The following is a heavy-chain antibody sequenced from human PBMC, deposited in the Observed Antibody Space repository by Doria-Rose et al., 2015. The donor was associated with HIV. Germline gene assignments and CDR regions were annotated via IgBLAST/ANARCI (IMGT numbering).Heavy chain of an antibody. Sequence: SGPVLVKPTVTLTLTCTVSGVSLSSPGMGVSWIRQPPGKALEWLANIFSDDERSYKTSLKSILTISRGTSKSQVVLTMTDMNPVDTATYYCARIKSSRWYHKYYFDFWGQGSLVIVSA. D-gene: IGHD6-13*01. CDR1: GVSLSSPGMG. J-gene: IGHJ4*02. CDR2: IFSDDER. CDR3: ARIKSSRWYHKYYFDF. V-gene: IGHV2-26*01.